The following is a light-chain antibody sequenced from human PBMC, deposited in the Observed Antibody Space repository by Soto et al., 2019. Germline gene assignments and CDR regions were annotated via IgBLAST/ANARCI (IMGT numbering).Light chain of an antibody. J-gene: IGLJ1*01. CDR3: GSYTTTYVRI. CDR1: SSDVGRYNY. V-gene: IGLV2-14*01. CDR2: EVT. Sequence: QSVLTQPASVSGSPGQSITISCTGTSSDVGRYNYVSWYQQHPGRAPKLIIYEVTNRPSGVSDRFSGSKSGNVASLTISGLQAADEADYFCGSYTTTYVRIFGTGTKLTVL.